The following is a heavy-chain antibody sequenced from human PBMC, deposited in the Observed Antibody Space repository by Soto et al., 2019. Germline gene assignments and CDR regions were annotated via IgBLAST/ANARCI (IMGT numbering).Heavy chain of an antibody. V-gene: IGHV3-74*01. Sequence: HGGSLRISCAACGLSFCSYGMHWFRQDPGKGLVWVSRINSDGSSTSYADSVKGRFTISRDNAKNTLYLQMNSLRAEDTAVYYCARDPRPGDSGAFYYYYSMDVCGQGTTVTVSS. CDR1: GLSFCSYG. CDR3: ARDPRPGDSGAFYYYYSMDV. CDR2: INSDGSST. D-gene: IGHD3-10*01. J-gene: IGHJ6*02.